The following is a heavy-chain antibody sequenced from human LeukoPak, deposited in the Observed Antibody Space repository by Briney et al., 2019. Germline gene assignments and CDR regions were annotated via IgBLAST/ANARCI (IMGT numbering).Heavy chain of an antibody. CDR2: IYYSGST. Sequence: PSETLSLTCTVSGGSISSYYWSWIRQPPGKGLEWIGYIYYSGSTNYNPSLKSRVTISVDTSKNQFSLKLSSVTAAETAVYYCARDGGGYYSAYFDYWGQGTLVTVSS. D-gene: IGHD3-22*01. CDR1: GGSISSYY. V-gene: IGHV4-59*01. J-gene: IGHJ4*02. CDR3: ARDGGGYYSAYFDY.